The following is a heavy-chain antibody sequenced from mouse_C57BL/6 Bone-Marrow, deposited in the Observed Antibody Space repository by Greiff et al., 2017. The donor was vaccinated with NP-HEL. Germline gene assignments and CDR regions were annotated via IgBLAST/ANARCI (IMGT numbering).Heavy chain of an antibody. Sequence: VKLQQPGAELVKPGASVKLSCKASGYTFTSYWMHWVKQRPGQGLEWIGMIHPNSGSTNYNEKFKSKATLTVDKSSSTAYMQLSSLTSEDSAVYYCARDGYDYDGAWFAYWGQGTLVTVSA. CDR2: IHPNSGST. D-gene: IGHD2-4*01. V-gene: IGHV1-64*01. CDR3: ARDGYDYDGAWFAY. J-gene: IGHJ3*01. CDR1: GYTFTSYW.